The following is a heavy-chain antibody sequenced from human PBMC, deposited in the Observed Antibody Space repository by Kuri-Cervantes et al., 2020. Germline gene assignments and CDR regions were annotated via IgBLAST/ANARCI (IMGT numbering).Heavy chain of an antibody. J-gene: IGHJ3*02. CDR3: ARDDILTGYYLLGAFDI. V-gene: IGHV3-21*01. D-gene: IGHD3-9*01. Sequence: GGSLRLSCAASGFTFSSYSTNRVRQAPGKGLEWVSSISSSSSYIYYADSVKGRFTISRDNAKNSLYLQMNSLRAEDTAVYYCARDDILTGYYLLGAFDIWGQGTMVTVSS. CDR1: GFTFSSYS. CDR2: ISSSSSYI.